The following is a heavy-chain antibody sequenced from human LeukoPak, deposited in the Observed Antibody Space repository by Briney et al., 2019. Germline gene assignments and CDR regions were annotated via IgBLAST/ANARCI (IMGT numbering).Heavy chain of an antibody. J-gene: IGHJ6*02. V-gene: IGHV1-18*01. Sequence: ASVKVSCKASGYTFISHGISWVRQAPGQGLEWMGWISAYNGNTNYAQKFQGRVTMTTDTSTTTAYMELRSLTFDDTAVYYCAKYDSPGHYYGMDVWGQGTAVTVSS. CDR2: ISAYNGNT. CDR3: AKYDSPGHYYGMDV. CDR1: GYTFISHG. D-gene: IGHD3-22*01.